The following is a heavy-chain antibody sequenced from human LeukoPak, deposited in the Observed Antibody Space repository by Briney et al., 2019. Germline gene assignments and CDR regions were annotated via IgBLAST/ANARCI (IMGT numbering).Heavy chain of an antibody. CDR1: GFTFNNYA. CDR3: ARDQAFDWFYYYYGMDV. V-gene: IGHV3-23*01. Sequence: GGSLRLSCAASGFTFNNYALSWVRQAPGKGREWVSSISTSNNNTDYAVTVKGRFTRSKDNSNHTLYLQMSSLRAEDTAIYYCARDQAFDWFYYYYGMDVWGLGTTVIVSS. D-gene: IGHD3-9*01. J-gene: IGHJ6*02. CDR2: ISTSNNNT.